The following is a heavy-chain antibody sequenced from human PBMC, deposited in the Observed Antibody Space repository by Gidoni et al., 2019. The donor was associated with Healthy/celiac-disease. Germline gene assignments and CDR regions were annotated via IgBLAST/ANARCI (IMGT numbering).Heavy chain of an antibody. D-gene: IGHD3-22*01. CDR3: TTPYYYDSTWGFDY. CDR1: GFTFSNAW. CDR2: IKSKTDGGTT. Sequence: EVQLVESGGGLVKPGGSLSLSCAASGFTFSNAWMSWVRQAPGKGLEWVGRIKSKTDGGTTDYAAPVKGRFTISRDDSKNTLYLQMNSLKTEDTAVYYCTTPYYYDSTWGFDYWGQGTLVTVSS. J-gene: IGHJ4*02. V-gene: IGHV3-15*01.